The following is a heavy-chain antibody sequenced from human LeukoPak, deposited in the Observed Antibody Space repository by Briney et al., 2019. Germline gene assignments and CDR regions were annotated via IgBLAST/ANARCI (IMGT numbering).Heavy chain of an antibody. D-gene: IGHD6-13*01. Sequence: TLSITCAVSGGSISSGCYSWSWIRPPPGAGLECIGYIYHSGSNYYNPSLKSRVTITVDSYKNHYSLKLSSITAADTAVYYCARGPNSSSGFDAFDIWGQGTMVTVSS. J-gene: IGHJ3*02. CDR2: IYHSGSN. CDR3: ARGPNSSSGFDAFDI. V-gene: IGHV4-30-2*01. CDR1: GGSISSGCYS.